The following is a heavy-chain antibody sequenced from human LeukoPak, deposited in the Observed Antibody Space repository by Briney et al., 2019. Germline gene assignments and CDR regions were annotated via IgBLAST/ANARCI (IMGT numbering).Heavy chain of an antibody. CDR2: IYYSGST. D-gene: IGHD3/OR15-3a*01. J-gene: IGHJ4*02. CDR1: GGSITSSSYY. Sequence: ASETLSLTCTVSGGSITSSSYYWGWIRQPPGKGLEWIGTIYYSGSTYYNPSLKSRVAISIDTSKNQFSLRLSSVTAADTAVYYCGRQAVKIFGQQSAPLDHWGQGTLVTVSS. V-gene: IGHV4-39*01. CDR3: GRQAVKIFGQQSAPLDH.